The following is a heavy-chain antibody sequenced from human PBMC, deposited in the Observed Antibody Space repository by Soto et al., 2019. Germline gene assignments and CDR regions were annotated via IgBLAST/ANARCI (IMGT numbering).Heavy chain of an antibody. CDR1: GYTLPELA. D-gene: IGHD2-8*01. Sequence: GASVKVTCKVSGYTLPELAIQWVRQAPGKGLEWMGGFDPEDGETFYAQEFQGRVTMTEDKSTDTAYMELRSLRSEDTAVYYCAGGYCTRTSCHDYDNWGQGTLVTVSS. CDR2: FDPEDGET. J-gene: IGHJ4*02. CDR3: AGGYCTRTSCHDYDN. V-gene: IGHV1-24*01.